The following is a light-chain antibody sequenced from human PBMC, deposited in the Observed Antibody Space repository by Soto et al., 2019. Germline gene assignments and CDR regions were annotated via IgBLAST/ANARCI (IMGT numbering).Light chain of an antibody. CDR1: QTISTY. CDR2: DAS. V-gene: IGKV1-39*01. Sequence: DIPMTQSPSSLSASVGDRVTITCRASQTISTYLNWYQQKPGKAPRLLIYDASSLLSGVPSRFSGSGSGTDFTLTIASLQPDDFSTYYCQQSDSTPYTFGQGTKVEI. CDR3: QQSDSTPYT. J-gene: IGKJ2*01.